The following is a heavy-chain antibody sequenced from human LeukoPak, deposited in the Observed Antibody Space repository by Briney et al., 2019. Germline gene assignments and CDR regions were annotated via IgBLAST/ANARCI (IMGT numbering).Heavy chain of an antibody. Sequence: SETLSLTCTVSGGSISSSSYYWGWIRQPPGKGLEWIGSIYYGGSSYYNPSLKSRVTISVDTSKNQFSLKLSSVTAADTAVYYCARGFILTGYYIAFDYWGQGTLVTVSS. J-gene: IGHJ4*02. CDR3: ARGFILTGYYIAFDY. V-gene: IGHV4-39*07. CDR1: GGSISSSSYY. CDR2: IYYGGSS. D-gene: IGHD3-9*01.